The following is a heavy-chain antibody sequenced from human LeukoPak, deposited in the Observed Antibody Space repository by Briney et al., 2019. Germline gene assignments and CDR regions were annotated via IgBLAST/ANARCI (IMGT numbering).Heavy chain of an antibody. Sequence: PGESLRHSCAASGFTFSSYSMNWVRQAPGKGLEWVSSISSASTYIYYADSVKGRFTISRDNAKNSLYLQMNSLRAEDTAMYYCARLVWDTTMADGDIDSWGQGTLLIVSS. V-gene: IGHV3-21*01. J-gene: IGHJ4*02. CDR2: ISSASTYI. CDR3: ARLVWDTTMADGDIDS. CDR1: GFTFSSYS. D-gene: IGHD5-18*01.